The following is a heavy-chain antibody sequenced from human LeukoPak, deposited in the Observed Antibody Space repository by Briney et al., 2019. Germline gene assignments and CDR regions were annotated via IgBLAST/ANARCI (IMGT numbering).Heavy chain of an antibody. CDR3: ARVGGPAGIVVVPAAYDYFDY. D-gene: IGHD2-2*01. V-gene: IGHV3-7*01. CDR1: GFTFSSYW. J-gene: IGHJ4*02. Sequence: GGSLRLSCAASGFTFSSYWMSWVRQAPGKGLEWVANIKQDGSEKYYVDSVKGRFTISRDNAKNSLYLQMNSLRAEDTAVYYCARVGGPAGIVVVPAAYDYFDYWGQGTLVTVSS. CDR2: IKQDGSEK.